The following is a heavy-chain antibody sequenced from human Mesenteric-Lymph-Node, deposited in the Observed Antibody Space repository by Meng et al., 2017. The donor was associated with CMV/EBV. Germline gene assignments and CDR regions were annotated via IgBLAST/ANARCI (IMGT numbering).Heavy chain of an antibody. CDR1: GDSISSFYS. CDR3: ARPFPSWQSPRLDPFGA. D-gene: IGHD6-19*01. Sequence: RRLRESGPGQVKPSETLSLTCTVSGDSISSFYSWGWIRQPPGRGLEWIGSVHYTGSTYYSPSLKSRVTVSVDTSKNQFSLRLTSVTAADTAVYYCARPFPSWQSPRLDPFGAWGQGTLVTVSS. V-gene: IGHV4-39*01. J-gene: IGHJ5*02. CDR2: VHYTGST.